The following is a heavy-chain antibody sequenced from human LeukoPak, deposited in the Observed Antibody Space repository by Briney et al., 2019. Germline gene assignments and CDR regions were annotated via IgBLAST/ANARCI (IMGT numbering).Heavy chain of an antibody. CDR3: ARKQTGTMYDV. CDR2: FSSGGSA. CDR1: GGSINSGGSY. V-gene: IGHV4-39*07. D-gene: IGHD1-7*01. Sequence: SETLSLTCTVSGGSINSGGSYWSWIRQHPGKGLEWIGTFSSGGSAYYNPSLTSRVSISKDTSDNQFSLRLYSVTAADTAVYYCARKQTGTMYDVWGQGTLVTVSS. J-gene: IGHJ4*02.